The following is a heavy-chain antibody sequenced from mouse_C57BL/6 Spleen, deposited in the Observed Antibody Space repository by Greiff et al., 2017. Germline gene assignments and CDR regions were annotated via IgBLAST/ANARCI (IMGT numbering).Heavy chain of an antibody. CDR2: IDPSDSYT. CDR3: ARRGYGSSYWYFDV. D-gene: IGHD1-1*01. Sequence: QVQLQQPGAELVKPGASVKLSCKASGYTFTSYWMQWVKQRPGQGLEWIGEIDPSDSYTNYNQKFKGTATLTVDTSSSTAYMQLSSLTSEDSAVYYCARRGYGSSYWYFDVWGTGTTVTVSS. J-gene: IGHJ1*03. V-gene: IGHV1-50*01. CDR1: GYTFTSYW.